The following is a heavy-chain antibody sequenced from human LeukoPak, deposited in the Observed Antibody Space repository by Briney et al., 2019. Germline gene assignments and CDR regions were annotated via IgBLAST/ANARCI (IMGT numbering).Heavy chain of an antibody. CDR3: ARVGYNYGMDV. D-gene: IGHD5-12*01. CDR2: ISYSGST. Sequence: PSQTLSLTCTVSGGSISSGGFYWSWIRQRPGKGLEWIGYISYSGSTYYNPSLKSRVTISVDTSKNQFSLKLSSVTAADTAVYYCARVGYNYGMDVWGQGTTVTVSS. CDR1: GGSISSGGFY. V-gene: IGHV4-31*03. J-gene: IGHJ6*02.